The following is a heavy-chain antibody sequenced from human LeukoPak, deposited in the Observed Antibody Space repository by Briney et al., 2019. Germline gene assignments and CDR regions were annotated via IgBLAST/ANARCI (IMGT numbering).Heavy chain of an antibody. CDR1: GSSFTSYW. CDR2: IYPGDSDT. V-gene: IGHV5-51*01. CDR3: ARQSGDYGRVDY. J-gene: IGHJ4*02. Sequence: GESLQISCKGSGSSFTSYWIGWVRPLPGKGLEWMGIIYPGDSDTRYSPSFQGQVTISADKSISTAYLQWSSLKASDTAMYYCARQSGDYGRVDYWGQGTLVTVSS. D-gene: IGHD4-17*01.